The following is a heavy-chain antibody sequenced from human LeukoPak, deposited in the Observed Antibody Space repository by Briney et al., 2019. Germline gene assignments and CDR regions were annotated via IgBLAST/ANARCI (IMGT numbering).Heavy chain of an antibody. Sequence: PSETLSLTCTVSGGSISSYYWSWIRQHPGKGLEWIGYIYYSGSTYYNPSLKSRVTISVDTSKNQFSLKLSSVTAADTAVYYCARGQHDILTGYYPLDYWGQGTLVTVSS. CDR2: IYYSGST. J-gene: IGHJ4*02. CDR3: ARGQHDILTGYYPLDY. D-gene: IGHD3-9*01. CDR1: GGSISSYY. V-gene: IGHV4-59*06.